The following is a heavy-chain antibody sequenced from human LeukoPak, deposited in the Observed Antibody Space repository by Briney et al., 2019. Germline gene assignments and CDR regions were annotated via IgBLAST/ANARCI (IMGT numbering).Heavy chain of an antibody. V-gene: IGHV3-30*18. CDR3: AKDGSFDSSGYEWGLIDY. CDR2: ISYDGSNK. CDR1: GFTFSSYG. J-gene: IGHJ4*02. Sequence: PGGSLRLSCAASGFTFSSYGMHWVRQAPGKGLEWVAVISYDGSNKYYADSVKGRFTISRDNSKNTLYLQMNSLRAEDTAVYYCAKDGSFDSSGYEWGLIDYWGQGTLVTVSS. D-gene: IGHD3-22*01.